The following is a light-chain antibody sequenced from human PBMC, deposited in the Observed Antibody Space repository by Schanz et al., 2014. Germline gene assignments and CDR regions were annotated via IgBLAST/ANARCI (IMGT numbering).Light chain of an antibody. J-gene: IGLJ2*01. Sequence: SSELTQPPSVSVAPGQTASITCGGNNIGSKSVHWYQQKPGQAPVLVVYDDIDRPSGIPERFSGSHSGNTATLTISRVEAGDEADYYCQVWDGSSDHVVFGGGTKLTVL. CDR1: NIGSKS. CDR3: QVWDGSSDHVV. V-gene: IGLV3-21*02. CDR2: DDI.